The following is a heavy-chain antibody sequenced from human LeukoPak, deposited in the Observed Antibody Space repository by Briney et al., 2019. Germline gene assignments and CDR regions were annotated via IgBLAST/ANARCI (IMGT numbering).Heavy chain of an antibody. D-gene: IGHD3-10*01. CDR2: IRDSTTT. CDR1: GGSISSYY. CDR3: SRGGFYGSGVDAFDI. V-gene: IGHV4-59*12. Sequence: SETLSLTCTVSGGSISSYYWTWIRQPPGKGLQWIGYIRDSTTTFQSSSLKSRVTMLEDRSKNQVSLKLDSVTAADTAVYYCSRGGFYGSGVDAFDIWGQGTMVTVSS. J-gene: IGHJ3*02.